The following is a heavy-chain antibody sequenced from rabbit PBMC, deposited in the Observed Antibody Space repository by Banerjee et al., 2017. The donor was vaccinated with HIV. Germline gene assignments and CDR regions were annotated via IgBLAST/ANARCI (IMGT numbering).Heavy chain of an antibody. CDR3: ARDVAAGDGYAFPM. V-gene: IGHV1S45*01. Sequence: QELLVDFGGLLAHPEGPLTLTCTASLFSCSITYWICWVRQAPGKGLVWIVCMYAGSSGSTYDASWAKGRFTISKASSTTVTMQMTRLTVADTATYFCARDVAAGDGYAFPMWGPGTLVTVS. CDR2: MYAGSSGST. D-gene: IGHD3-3*01. J-gene: IGHJ4*01. CDR1: LFSCSITYW.